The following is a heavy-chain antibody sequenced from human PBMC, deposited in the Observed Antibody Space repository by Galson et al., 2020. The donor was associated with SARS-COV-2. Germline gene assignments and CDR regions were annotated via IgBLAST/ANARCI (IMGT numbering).Heavy chain of an antibody. V-gene: IGHV4-38-2*02. CDR2: IYHSGST. CDR1: GYSISSGYY. J-gene: IGHJ5*02. Sequence: ASETLSLTCTVSGYSISSGYYWGWIRQPPGKGLEWIGSIYHSGSTYYNPSLKSRVTISVDTSKNQFSLKLSSVTAADTAVYYCARDPGPPWVDSSGYPWGQGTLVTVSS. CDR3: ARDPGPPWVDSSGYP. D-gene: IGHD3-22*01.